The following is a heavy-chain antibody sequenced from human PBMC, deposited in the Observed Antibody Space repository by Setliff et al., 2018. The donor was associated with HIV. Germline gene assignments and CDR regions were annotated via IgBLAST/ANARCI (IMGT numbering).Heavy chain of an antibody. Sequence: SETLSLTCTVSGGSISSNNYYWGWIRQSPGKGLEWFGSIYYSGNAYYNPSLKSRLTISVDTSKSQFSLRLNSVTATDTALYYCARGRFHRLHRPYSGSGSLGIQYFDYWGQGTLVTVSS. J-gene: IGHJ4*02. CDR1: GGSISSNNYY. CDR3: ARGRFHRLHRPYSGSGSLGIQYFDY. D-gene: IGHD3-10*01. V-gene: IGHV4-39*07. CDR2: IYYSGNA.